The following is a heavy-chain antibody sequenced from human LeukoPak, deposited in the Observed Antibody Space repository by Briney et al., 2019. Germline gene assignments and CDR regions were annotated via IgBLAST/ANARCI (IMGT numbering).Heavy chain of an antibody. CDR2: ISYDGSNK. CDR1: GFTFRNYA. Sequence: PGGSLRLSCAASGFTFRNYAMHWVRQAPGKGLEWVAVISYDGSNKYYADSVKGRFTISRDNSKNTLYLQMNSLRAEDTAVYYCAKDMQQWLDFPPFFDYWGQGTLVTVSS. J-gene: IGHJ4*02. V-gene: IGHV3-30*18. D-gene: IGHD6-19*01. CDR3: AKDMQQWLDFPPFFDY.